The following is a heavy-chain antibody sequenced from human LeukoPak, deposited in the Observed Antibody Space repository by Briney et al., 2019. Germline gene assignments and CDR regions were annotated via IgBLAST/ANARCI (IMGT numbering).Heavy chain of an antibody. Sequence: GGSLRLSCAASGFTFSSYAMSWVRQAPGKGLEWVSAISGSGGSTYYADSVKGRFTISRDNSKNTLYLQMNSLRAEDTAVYYCAKDPYSLRFFSGKPADYWGQGTLVTVSS. CDR3: AKDPYSLRFFSGKPADY. V-gene: IGHV3-23*01. CDR2: ISGSGGST. CDR1: GFTFSSYA. D-gene: IGHD3-3*01. J-gene: IGHJ4*02.